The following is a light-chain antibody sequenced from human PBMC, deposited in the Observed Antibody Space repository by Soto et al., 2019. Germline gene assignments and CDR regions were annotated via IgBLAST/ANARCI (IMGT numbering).Light chain of an antibody. CDR2: GAS. CDR1: QSVDSTF. J-gene: IGKJ1*01. V-gene: IGKV3-20*01. CDR3: QQYMSSVT. Sequence: EIVLTQSPGSLSLSPGQRATLSCRASQSVDSTFFAWYQKKPGQAPRLLIYGASKRDTGVPDRFSGSGSGTDFTLTIRRLEPEGLAVYYCQQYMSSVTFGQGTKVEI.